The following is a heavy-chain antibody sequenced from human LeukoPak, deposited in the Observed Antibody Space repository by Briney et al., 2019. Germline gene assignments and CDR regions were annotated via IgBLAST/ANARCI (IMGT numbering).Heavy chain of an antibody. Sequence: PGGSLRLSCAASGFTVSSNYMSWVRQAPGKGLEWVSVIYSGGSTYYADSVKGRFTISRDNSKNTLYLQMNSLRAEDTAVHYCASGGVYDFWSGYFGPDYWGQGTLVTVSS. V-gene: IGHV3-53*01. CDR2: IYSGGST. CDR1: GFTVSSNY. CDR3: ASGGVYDFWSGYFGPDY. J-gene: IGHJ4*02. D-gene: IGHD3-3*01.